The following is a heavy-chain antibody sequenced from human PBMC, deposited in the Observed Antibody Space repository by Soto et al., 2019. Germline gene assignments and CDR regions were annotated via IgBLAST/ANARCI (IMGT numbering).Heavy chain of an antibody. CDR3: ARRGDYRYCSGGSCVLAFDI. J-gene: IGHJ3*02. Sequence: PGGSLRLSCAASGFTFSSYSMNWVRQAPGKGLEWVSSISSSSSYIYYADSVKGRFTISRDNAKNSLYLQMNSLRAEDTTVYYCARRGDYRYCSGGSCVLAFDIWGQGTMVTVSS. CDR1: GFTFSSYS. V-gene: IGHV3-21*01. CDR2: ISSSSSYI. D-gene: IGHD2-15*01.